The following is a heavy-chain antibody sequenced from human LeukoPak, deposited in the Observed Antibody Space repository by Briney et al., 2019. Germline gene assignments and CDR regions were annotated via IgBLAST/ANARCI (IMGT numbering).Heavy chain of an antibody. D-gene: IGHD5-18*01. CDR2: IKEDGSEK. CDR1: GFTFSSYW. J-gene: IGHJ4*02. CDR3: ARDDTYGPYFFDS. Sequence: GFLRLSCAASGFTFSSYWMSWVRQAPGKGLEWVANIKEDGSEKSYVDSVKGRFTISRDNAQTSLYLQMNSLRVDDTAVYYCARDDTYGPYFFDSWGQGTRATVSS. V-gene: IGHV3-7*01.